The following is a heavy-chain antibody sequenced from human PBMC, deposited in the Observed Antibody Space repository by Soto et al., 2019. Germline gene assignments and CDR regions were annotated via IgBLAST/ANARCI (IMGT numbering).Heavy chain of an antibody. Sequence: EVQLVEAGGGLAQPGGSLRLSCASSGLTFSSYWMTWVRQAPGKGLEWVANIKQDGSEKYYVDSVKGRFTISRDNAENSLCLHMNNQRVEDTAVYYCARGEAIGDDPCGHGTLVTVSS. CDR3: ARGEAIGDDP. D-gene: IGHD3-10*01. V-gene: IGHV3-7*01. J-gene: IGHJ5*02. CDR1: GLTFSSYW. CDR2: IKQDGSEK.